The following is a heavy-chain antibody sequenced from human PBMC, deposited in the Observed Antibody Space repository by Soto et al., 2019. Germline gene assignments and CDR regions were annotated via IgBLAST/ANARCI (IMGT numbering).Heavy chain of an antibody. D-gene: IGHD3-10*01. J-gene: IGHJ6*02. V-gene: IGHV1-69*05. Sequence: SVKVSCKASGGTFSSYAISWVRQAPGQGLEWMGGIIPIFGTANYAQKFLGRLTMTRDSTIRTVYMELSSLSSEDTAVYYCARVNYYGSGSYQDFFYFYALDVWGQGTTVTVS. CDR3: ARVNYYGSGSYQDFFYFYALDV. CDR2: IIPIFGTA. CDR1: GGTFSSYA.